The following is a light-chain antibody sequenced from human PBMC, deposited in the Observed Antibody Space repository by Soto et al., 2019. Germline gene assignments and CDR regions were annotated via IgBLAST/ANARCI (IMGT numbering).Light chain of an antibody. CDR2: GAS. CDR1: QSVSSN. Sequence: EIVMTQSPATLSVSPGERATLSCRASQSVSSNLAWYQQKPGQAPRLLIYGASTRATGIPARFSGSWSGTEFTLTISSLQSEDFAVYYCQQYNNWLTFGPGTKVDIK. CDR3: QQYNNWLT. J-gene: IGKJ3*01. V-gene: IGKV3-15*01.